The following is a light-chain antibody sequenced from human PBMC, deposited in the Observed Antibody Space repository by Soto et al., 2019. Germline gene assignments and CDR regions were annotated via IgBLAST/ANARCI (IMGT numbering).Light chain of an antibody. Sequence: DIQMTQSPSTLSASVGDRVTIICRASQSISSWLAWYQQRPGKAPKLLIYKASSLESGVPSRFSGNGSGTEFTLTFSSLQPDDSGSCYCQQYDNGWTCGQGTKVDI. V-gene: IGKV1-5*03. CDR2: KAS. CDR1: QSISSW. J-gene: IGKJ1*01. CDR3: QQYDNGWT.